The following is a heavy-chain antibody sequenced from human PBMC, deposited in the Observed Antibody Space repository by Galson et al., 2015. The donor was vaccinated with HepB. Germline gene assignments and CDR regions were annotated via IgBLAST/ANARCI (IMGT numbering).Heavy chain of an antibody. CDR3: ARGLLRLGMDV. D-gene: IGHD5-18*01. Sequence: SLRLSCAASGFTFSSYGMHWVRQAPGKGLEWVAVIWYDGSNKYYADSVKGRFTISRDNSKNTLYLQMNSLRAGDTAVYYCARGLLRLGMDVWGQGTTVTVSS. CDR2: IWYDGSNK. J-gene: IGHJ6*02. CDR1: GFTFSSYG. V-gene: IGHV3-33*01.